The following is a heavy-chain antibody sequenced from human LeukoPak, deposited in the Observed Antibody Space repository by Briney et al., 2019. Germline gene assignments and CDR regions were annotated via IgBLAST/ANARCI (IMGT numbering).Heavy chain of an antibody. D-gene: IGHD5-12*01. CDR1: GYTFTSYD. CDR2: MNPNSGNT. CDR3: ARGLSGYSGYDSYSDAFDI. Sequence: GASVKASCKASGYTFTSYDINWVRQATGQGLEWMGWMNPNSGNTGYAQKCQGRVTITRNTSISTAYMELSSLRSEDTAVYYCARGLSGYSGYDSYSDAFDIWGQGTMVTVSS. J-gene: IGHJ3*02. V-gene: IGHV1-8*03.